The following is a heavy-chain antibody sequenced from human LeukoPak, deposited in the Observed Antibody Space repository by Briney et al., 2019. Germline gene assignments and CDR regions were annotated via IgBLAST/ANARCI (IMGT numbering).Heavy chain of an antibody. V-gene: IGHV3-30*03. CDR3: ARDPLDISRWANAFDI. J-gene: IGHJ3*02. CDR2: ISYNGNNK. CDR1: GFTFSSFG. D-gene: IGHD5-12*01. Sequence: GGTLRLSCAASGFTFSSFGMSWVRQAPGKGLEWVAYISYNGNNKYEDSVKGRFTISRDNSKNTLHLQMNGLRAEDTAVYYCARDPLDISRWANAFDIWGQGTTVIVSS.